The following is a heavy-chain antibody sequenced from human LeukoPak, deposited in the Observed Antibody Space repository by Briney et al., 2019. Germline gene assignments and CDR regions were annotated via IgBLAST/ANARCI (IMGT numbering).Heavy chain of an antibody. CDR1: GYTFTSYD. J-gene: IGHJ4*02. CDR2: MNPNSGNT. CDR3: ARGRRTVGATTLVY. D-gene: IGHD1-26*01. Sequence: GASVKVSCKASGYTFTSYDINWVRQATGQGLEWMGWMNPNSGNTGYAQKFQGRVTTTRNTSISTAYMELSSLRSEDTAVYYCARGRRTVGATTLVYWGQGTLVTVSS. V-gene: IGHV1-8*03.